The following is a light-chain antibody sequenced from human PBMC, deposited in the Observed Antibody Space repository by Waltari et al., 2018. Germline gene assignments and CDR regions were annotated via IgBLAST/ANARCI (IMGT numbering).Light chain of an antibody. Sequence: QSALTQPASVSGSPGQSITISCTGTSSAGGNSKRVSWYQQHPGKAPKLMIYAVSKRPSGVSDRFSGSKSGDMASLTISGLQPEDEAEYFCSSYAGSSKGVFGGGTKVTVL. CDR3: SSYAGSSKGV. CDR2: AVS. V-gene: IGLV2-23*02. J-gene: IGLJ2*01. CDR1: SSAGGNSKR.